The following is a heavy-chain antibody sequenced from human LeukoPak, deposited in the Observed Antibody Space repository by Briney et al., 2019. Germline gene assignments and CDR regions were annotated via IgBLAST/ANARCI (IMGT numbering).Heavy chain of an antibody. J-gene: IGHJ3*02. CDR2: IRGDGSDA. Sequence: PGGSLRLSCAASGFTFSDTWMHWVRQVPGKGLVWVSRIRGDGSDARYAESVKGRFTISRDNAKNTLYLQMNSLRAEDTAVYYCARVRYLAAVAGTDAFDIWGQGTMVTVSS. V-gene: IGHV3-74*01. CDR1: GFTFSDTW. CDR3: ARVRYLAAVAGTDAFDI. D-gene: IGHD6-19*01.